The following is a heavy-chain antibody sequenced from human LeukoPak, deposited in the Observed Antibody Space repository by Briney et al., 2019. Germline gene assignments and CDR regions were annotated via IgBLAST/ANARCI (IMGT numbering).Heavy chain of an antibody. CDR2: IYHSGST. V-gene: IGHV4-38-2*02. D-gene: IGHD3-22*01. J-gene: IGHJ3*02. CDR3: ARASEVVVITSGAFDI. CDR1: GYSISSGYY. Sequence: SETLSLTCTVSGYSISSGYYWGWIRPPPGKGLEWIGSIYHSGSTYYNPSLKSRVTISVDTSKNQFSLKLSSVTAADTAVYYCARASEVVVITSGAFDIWGQGTMVTVSS.